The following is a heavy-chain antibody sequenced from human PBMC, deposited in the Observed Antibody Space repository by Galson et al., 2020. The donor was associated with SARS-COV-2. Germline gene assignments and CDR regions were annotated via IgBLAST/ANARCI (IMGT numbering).Heavy chain of an antibody. J-gene: IGHJ4*02. D-gene: IGHD2-8*02. V-gene: IGHV2-5*02. CDR2: IYWDDDK. CDR1: GFSLSTGGVG. Sequence: SSPTLVKPTQTLTLTCTFSGFSLSTGGVGVGWIRQPPGKALEWLALIYWDDDKRYSPSLKSRLTITKDTSKNQVVLTMTNMDPVDTATYYCAHRDIVLGGPPGFDYWGQGTLVTVSS. CDR3: AHRDIVLGGPPGFDY.